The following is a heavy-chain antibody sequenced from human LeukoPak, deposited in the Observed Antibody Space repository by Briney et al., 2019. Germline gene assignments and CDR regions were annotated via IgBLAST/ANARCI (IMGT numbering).Heavy chain of an antibody. V-gene: IGHV4-34*01. CDR1: GGSFSGYY. Sequence: SETLSLTCAVYGGSFSGYYWSWIRQPPGKGLEWIGEINHSGSTNYNPSLKSRVTISVDTSKNQFSLKLSSVTAADTAVYYCARGVIVGATTFYYYYYGMDVWGQGTTVTVSS. CDR2: INHSGST. J-gene: IGHJ6*02. D-gene: IGHD1-26*01. CDR3: ARGVIVGATTFYYYYYGMDV.